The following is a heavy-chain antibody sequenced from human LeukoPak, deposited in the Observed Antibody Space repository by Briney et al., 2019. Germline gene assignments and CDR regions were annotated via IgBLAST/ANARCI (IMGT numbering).Heavy chain of an antibody. Sequence: PGGSLRLSCAASGFTFCSYAMHWVRQAPGKGLEWVAVISYDGSNKYYADSVKGRFTISRDNSKNTLYLQMNSLRAEDTAVYYCARSSRPAGAFDYWGQGTLVTVSS. CDR1: GFTFCSYA. J-gene: IGHJ4*02. V-gene: IGHV3-30-3*01. CDR2: ISYDGSNK. D-gene: IGHD3-10*01. CDR3: ARSSRPAGAFDY.